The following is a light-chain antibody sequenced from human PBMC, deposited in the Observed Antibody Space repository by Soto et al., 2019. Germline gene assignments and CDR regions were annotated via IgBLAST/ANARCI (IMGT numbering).Light chain of an antibody. CDR1: SSDVGGYNY. CDR2: DVS. Sequence: QSVLTQPASVSGSPGQSITISCTGTSSDVGGYNYVSWYQQHPGKAPKFMIYDVSNRPSGVSNRFSGSKSGNTASLTISGLQAEDDADYYCCSNTTSNTRQIVFGTGTKLTVL. V-gene: IGLV2-14*01. J-gene: IGLJ1*01. CDR3: CSNTTSNTRQIV.